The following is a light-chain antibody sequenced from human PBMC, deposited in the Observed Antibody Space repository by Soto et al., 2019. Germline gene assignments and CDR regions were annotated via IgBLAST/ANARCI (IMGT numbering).Light chain of an antibody. Sequence: QSALTQPPSASGSPGQSLTISCTGTSSDVGGYNYVSWYQQRPGKAPKLVIYEVTKRPSGVPDRFSGSKSGSTASLTVSGLQADDEAEYYCSSYAGSNNSVFGGGTKLTVL. CDR2: EVT. CDR1: SSDVGGYNY. V-gene: IGLV2-8*01. J-gene: IGLJ2*01. CDR3: SSYAGSNNSV.